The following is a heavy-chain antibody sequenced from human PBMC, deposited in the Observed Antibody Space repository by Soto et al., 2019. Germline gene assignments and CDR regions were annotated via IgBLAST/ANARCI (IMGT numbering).Heavy chain of an antibody. J-gene: IGHJ6*03. Sequence: PGGSLRLSCAASGFTFSSYGMHWVRQAPGKGLEWVAVIWYDGSNKYYADSVKGRFTISRDNSKNTLYLQMNSLRAEDTAVYYCARLGYCSSTSCYGYYDFWSGYYRYYYMDVWGKGTTVTVSS. CDR1: GFTFSSYG. CDR2: IWYDGSNK. D-gene: IGHD2-2*01. CDR3: ARLGYCSSTSCYGYYDFWSGYYRYYYMDV. V-gene: IGHV3-33*01.